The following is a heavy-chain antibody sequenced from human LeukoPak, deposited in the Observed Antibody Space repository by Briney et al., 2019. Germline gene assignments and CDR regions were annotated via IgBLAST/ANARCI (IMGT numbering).Heavy chain of an antibody. CDR3: AKDIKSFAPVRHYGMDV. J-gene: IGHJ6*02. D-gene: IGHD2/OR15-2a*01. CDR2: ISWNSGSI. V-gene: IGHV3-9*01. CDR1: GFTFDDYA. Sequence: GGSLRLSCAASGFTFDDYAMHWVRQAPGKGLEWVSGISWNSGSIGYADSVKGRFTISRDNAKNSLYLQMNSLRAEDTALYYCAKDIKSFAPVRHYGMDVWGQGTTVTVSS.